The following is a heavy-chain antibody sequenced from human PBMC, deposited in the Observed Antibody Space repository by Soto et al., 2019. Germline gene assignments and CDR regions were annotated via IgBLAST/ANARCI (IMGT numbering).Heavy chain of an antibody. D-gene: IGHD3-22*01. Sequence: QVQLVESGGGVVQPGRSLRLSCAASGFTFSSYAMHWVRQAPGKGLEWVADISYDGSNKYYADSVKGRFTISRDNSKNTLYLQMNSLRAEDTAVYYCAREYYDSSPHFDYWGQGTLVTVSS. CDR2: ISYDGSNK. V-gene: IGHV3-30-3*01. J-gene: IGHJ4*02. CDR1: GFTFSSYA. CDR3: AREYYDSSPHFDY.